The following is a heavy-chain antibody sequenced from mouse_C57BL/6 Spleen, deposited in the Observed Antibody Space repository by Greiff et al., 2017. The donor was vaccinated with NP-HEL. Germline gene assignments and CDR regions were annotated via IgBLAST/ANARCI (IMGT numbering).Heavy chain of an antibody. CDR1: GYTFTSYW. CDR3: ARSSMVYYAMDY. Sequence: QVQLKQPGAELVMPGASVKLSCKASGYTFTSYWMHWVKQRPGQGLEWIGELDPSDSYTNYNQKFKGKSTLTVDKSSSTAYMQLSSLTSEDSAVYYCARSSMVYYAMDYWGQGTSVTVSS. CDR2: LDPSDSYT. D-gene: IGHD1-1*02. J-gene: IGHJ4*01. V-gene: IGHV1-69*01.